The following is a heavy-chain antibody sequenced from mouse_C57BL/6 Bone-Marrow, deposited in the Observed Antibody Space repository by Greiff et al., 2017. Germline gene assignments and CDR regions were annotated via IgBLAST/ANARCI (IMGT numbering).Heavy chain of an antibody. V-gene: IGHV1-64*01. Sequence: QVQLQQPGAELVKPGASVKLSCKASGYTFTSYWMHWVKQRPGQGLEWIGMIHPNSGSTNYNEKFKSKDTLTVDKSSSTAYMQLSSLTSEDAAVYSSERTGIKAWFAYWGQGTLVTVSA. CDR1: GYTFTSYW. J-gene: IGHJ3*01. CDR3: ERTGIKAWFAY. CDR2: IHPNSGST. D-gene: IGHD2-4*01.